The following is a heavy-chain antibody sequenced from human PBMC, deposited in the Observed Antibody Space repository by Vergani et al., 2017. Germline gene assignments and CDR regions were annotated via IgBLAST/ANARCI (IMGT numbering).Heavy chain of an antibody. D-gene: IGHD3-10*01. V-gene: IGHV4-34*01. J-gene: IGHJ6*02. CDR2: IKHSGST. Sequence: QVQLQQWGAGLLKPSETLSLTCAVYGGSFSGYYWSWIRQPPGKGLEWIGEIKHSGSTNYNPSLKSRVTISVDTSKNQFSLKLSSVTAADTAVYYCARGARLSQYYYGSGSNKGGYYYGMDVWGQGTTVTVSS. CDR1: GGSFSGYY. CDR3: ARGARLSQYYYGSGSNKGGYYYGMDV.